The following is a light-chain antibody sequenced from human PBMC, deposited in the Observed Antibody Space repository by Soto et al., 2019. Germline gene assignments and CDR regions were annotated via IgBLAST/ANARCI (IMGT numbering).Light chain of an antibody. Sequence: EIVLTQSPATLSLSPGERATLSCRASQSVSSYLAWYQQKPGQAPMLLIYDASNRATGIPARFSGSGSGTDFTLTISSLEPEDFAVYYCQQRSNWGGSIPFGQGTRLEI. CDR2: DAS. CDR1: QSVSSY. J-gene: IGKJ5*01. V-gene: IGKV3-11*01. CDR3: QQRSNWGGSIP.